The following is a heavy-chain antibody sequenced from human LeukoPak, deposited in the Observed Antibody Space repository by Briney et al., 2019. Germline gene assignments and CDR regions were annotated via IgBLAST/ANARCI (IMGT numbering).Heavy chain of an antibody. CDR3: ARHLRYCSSTSCYSWFDP. CDR1: GGSISSYY. Sequence: PSETLSLTCTVSGGSISSYYWSWIRQPPGKGLEWIGYIYYSGSTNYNPSLKSRVTISVDTSKTQFSLKLSSVTAADTAVYYCARHLRYCSSTSCYSWFDPWGQGTLVTVSS. V-gene: IGHV4-59*08. D-gene: IGHD2-2*01. J-gene: IGHJ5*02. CDR2: IYYSGST.